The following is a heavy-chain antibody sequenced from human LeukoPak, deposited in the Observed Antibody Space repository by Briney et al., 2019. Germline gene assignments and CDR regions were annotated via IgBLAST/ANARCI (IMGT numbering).Heavy chain of an antibody. CDR3: TTDGSTTLSNTFDY. Sequence: GGSLRLSCAASGFTFSDAWMNWVHLAPGKGLEWVGRIKSRNRGETVDYAAPGKGRFTISRDDSKTTVYLQMNSLKTEDTAIYYCTTDGSTTLSNTFDYWGQGTLVTVSS. CDR2: IKSRNRGETV. J-gene: IGHJ4*02. CDR1: GFTFSDAW. V-gene: IGHV3-15*01. D-gene: IGHD1-26*01.